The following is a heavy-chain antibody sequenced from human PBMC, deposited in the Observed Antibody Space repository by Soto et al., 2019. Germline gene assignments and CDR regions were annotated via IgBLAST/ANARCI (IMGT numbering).Heavy chain of an antibody. CDR1: GFTFSSYG. V-gene: IGHV3-30*03. Sequence: PGGSLRLSCAASGFTFSSYGMHWVRQAPGKGLEWVAVISYDGSNKYYADSVKGRFTISRDNSKNTLYLQMNSLRAEDTAVYYCTGGRGASIAARPAGRFDYWGQGTLVTVSS. CDR2: ISYDGSNK. CDR3: TGGRGASIAARPAGRFDY. D-gene: IGHD6-6*01. J-gene: IGHJ4*02.